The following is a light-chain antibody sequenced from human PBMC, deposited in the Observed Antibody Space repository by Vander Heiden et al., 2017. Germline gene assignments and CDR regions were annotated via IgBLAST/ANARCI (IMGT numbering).Light chain of an antibody. CDR3: YSTDSSGNQRV. CDR2: EDT. CDR1: ALRKNY. J-gene: IGLJ1*01. V-gene: IGLV3-10*01. Sequence: SSELTQPPPVSASAGQTPRITSSGDALRKNYAYWYQQKPGQAPVMVIHEDTNRPAGVPDRFSGSSSGTVATLTISGAQVEDEADYYCYSTDSSGNQRVFGAGTKVTVL.